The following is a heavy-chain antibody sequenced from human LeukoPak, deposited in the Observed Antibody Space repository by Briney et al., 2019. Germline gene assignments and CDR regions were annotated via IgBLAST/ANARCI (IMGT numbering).Heavy chain of an antibody. CDR1: GGSISSYY. J-gene: IGHJ4*02. V-gene: IGHV4-59*01. CDR2: IYYSGST. Sequence: SETLSLTCTVSGGSISSYYWSWIRQPPGKGLEWIGYIYYSGSTNYNPSLKSRVTISVDTSKNQFSLKLSSVTAADTAVYYCARPIIPAYSSGWYYWSQGALVTVSS. CDR3: ARPIIPAYSSGWYY. D-gene: IGHD6-19*01.